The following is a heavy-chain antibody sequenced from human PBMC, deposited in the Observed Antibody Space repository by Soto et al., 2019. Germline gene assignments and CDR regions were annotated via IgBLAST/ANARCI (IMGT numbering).Heavy chain of an antibody. CDR1: GGSISTGGYY. CDR2: IDGSGYT. J-gene: IGHJ4*02. Sequence: QVQLQESGPGLVKPSQTLSLTCTVSGGSISTGGYYWSWIRQYPGKGLEWLGYIDGSGYTFYNPSLQSRLNLSMDTSKNQFSLKLSSATAADTAVYFCARKQAGFFYGIDYWGQGTLVTVSS. V-gene: IGHV4-31*03. CDR3: ARKQAGFFYGIDY. D-gene: IGHD3-3*01.